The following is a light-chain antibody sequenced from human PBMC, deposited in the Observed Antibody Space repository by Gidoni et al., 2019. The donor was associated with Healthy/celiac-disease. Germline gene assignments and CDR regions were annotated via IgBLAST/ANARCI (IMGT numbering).Light chain of an antibody. CDR2: DVS. Sequence: QSALTQPASVSGSPGQSITISCTGTSRDVGGYNYVSWYQQHPGKAPKLMIYDVSNRPSGVSNRFSGPKSGNTASLTISGLQAEDEADYYCSSYTSSSTLLVVFGGGTKLTVL. J-gene: IGLJ2*01. V-gene: IGLV2-14*01. CDR1: SRDVGGYNY. CDR3: SSYTSSSTLLVV.